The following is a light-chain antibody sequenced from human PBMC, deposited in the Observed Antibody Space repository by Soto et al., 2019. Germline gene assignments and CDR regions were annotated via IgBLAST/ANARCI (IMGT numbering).Light chain of an antibody. CDR1: QTVSTS. CDR3: QQSHDFPYT. CDR2: TAA. V-gene: IGKV1-39*01. J-gene: IGKJ2*01. Sequence: DIQMNQSPPSLSASVGDRVTITCRASQTVSTSLNWYQQKLGKAPNLLIYTAASLQSGAPSRFSGSGSGTDFTLTISSLQPEDFGTYYCQQSHDFPYTFGQGTKVDIK.